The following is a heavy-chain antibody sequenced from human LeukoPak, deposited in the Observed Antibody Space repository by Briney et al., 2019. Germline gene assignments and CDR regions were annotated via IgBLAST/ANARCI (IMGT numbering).Heavy chain of an antibody. V-gene: IGHV3-9*01. J-gene: IGHJ4*02. CDR2: ISWNSGSI. CDR3: AKVGGRGWPLDY. D-gene: IGHD3-10*01. CDR1: GFTFDDYA. Sequence: GGSLRLSCAASGFTFDDYAMHWVRQAPGKGLEWVSGISWNSGSIGYADSVKGRFTISRDNAKNSLYLQMNSLRAEDTALYYCAKVGGRGWPLDYWGQGTLVTVSS.